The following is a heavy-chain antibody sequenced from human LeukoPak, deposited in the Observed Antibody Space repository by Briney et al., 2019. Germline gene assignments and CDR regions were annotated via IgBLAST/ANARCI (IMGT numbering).Heavy chain of an antibody. J-gene: IGHJ6*03. CDR3: AKAGDIFDYYYYMDV. CDR1: GFTFSRYG. CDR2: IRDDGSNK. V-gene: IGHV3-30*02. Sequence: TGGSLRLSCAASGFTFSRYGMHWVRQAPGKGLEWVAFIRDDGSNKYYADSVKGRFTISRDNSKNKLYMQMNSLRAEDTAVYYCAKAGDIFDYYYYMDVWGKGTTVTVSS. D-gene: IGHD3-9*01.